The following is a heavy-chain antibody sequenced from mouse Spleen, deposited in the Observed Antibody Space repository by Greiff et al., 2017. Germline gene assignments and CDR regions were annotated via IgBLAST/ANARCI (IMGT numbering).Heavy chain of an antibody. CDR3: ARYSYYYGSSHWYFDV. CDR1: GYSFTDYN. CDR2: INPNYGTT. V-gene: IGHV1-39*01. D-gene: IGHD1-1*01. Sequence: LVESGPELVKPGASVKISCKASGYSFTDYNMNWVKQSNGKSLEWIGVINPNYGTTSYNQKFKGKATLTVDQSSSTAYMQLNSLTSEDSAVYYCARYSYYYGSSHWYFDVWGAGTTVTVSS. J-gene: IGHJ1*01.